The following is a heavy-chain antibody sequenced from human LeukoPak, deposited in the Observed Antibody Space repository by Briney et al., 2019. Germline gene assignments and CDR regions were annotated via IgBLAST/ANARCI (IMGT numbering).Heavy chain of an antibody. V-gene: IGHV3-23*01. CDR3: AKDLSWWVTADY. J-gene: IGHJ4*02. D-gene: IGHD2-21*02. Sequence: PGGSLRLSCAASGFPFSGNAMSWVRQAPGRGLEWVSGVGGDEKAHYADFVRGRFTISRDNSKKTVYLQMNSLTVEDTAVYYCAKDLSWWVTADYWGQGALVTVSS. CDR2: VGGDEKA. CDR1: GFPFSGNA.